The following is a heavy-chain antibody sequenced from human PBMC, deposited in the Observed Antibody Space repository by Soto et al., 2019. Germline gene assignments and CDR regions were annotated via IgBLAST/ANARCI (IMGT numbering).Heavy chain of an antibody. CDR1: GGSILDSTYY. CDR2: IYYNVNT. CDR3: ARNIGWYTHDS. Sequence: SETLSLTCTVFGGSILDSTYYWAWIRQSPGKGLEWIGYIYYNVNTNYNTSLKNKVTISVDTSKNQITMKLATETPTDTAVYYCARNIGWYTHDSWGQGTPVTVSS. D-gene: IGHD6-19*01. V-gene: IGHV4-61*05. J-gene: IGHJ4*02.